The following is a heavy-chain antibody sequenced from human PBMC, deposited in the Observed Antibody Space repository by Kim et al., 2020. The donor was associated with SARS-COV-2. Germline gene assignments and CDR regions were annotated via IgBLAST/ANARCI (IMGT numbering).Heavy chain of an antibody. CDR1: GFTVSSNY. J-gene: IGHJ6*02. V-gene: IGHV3-66*01. Sequence: GGSLRLSCAASGFTVSSNYMSWVRQAPGKGLEWVSVIYSGGSTYYADSVKGRFTISRDNSKNTLYLQMNSLRAEDTAVYYCASSTLPAYYYYGMDVWGQGTTVTVSS. CDR3: ASSTLPAYYYYGMDV. CDR2: IYSGGST.